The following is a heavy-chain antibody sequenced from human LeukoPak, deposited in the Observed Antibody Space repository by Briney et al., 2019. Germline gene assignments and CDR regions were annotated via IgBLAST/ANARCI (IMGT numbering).Heavy chain of an antibody. J-gene: IGHJ4*02. Sequence: GGSLRLSCAASGFTFSSYETNWVRQAPGKGLEWVSYISSSGSTIYYADSVKGRFTISRDNAKNSLYLQMNSLRAEDTAVYYCARNALFSSSPRYFDYWGQGTLVTVSS. CDR2: ISSSGSTI. D-gene: IGHD6-6*01. V-gene: IGHV3-48*03. CDR3: ARNALFSSSPRYFDY. CDR1: GFTFSSYE.